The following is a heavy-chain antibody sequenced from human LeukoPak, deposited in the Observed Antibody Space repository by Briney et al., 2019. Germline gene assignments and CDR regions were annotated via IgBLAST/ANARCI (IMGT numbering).Heavy chain of an antibody. D-gene: IGHD3-10*01. CDR2: INPNTGGT. J-gene: IGHJ4*02. CDR3: ARDISGVRFDY. Sequence: ASVKVSCRASGYTLSTYFIHWVRRAPGQGLEWMGWINPNTGGTSYAQNFRGRVTVTRDTSINTAYMELSRLTSDDTGMYFCARDISGVRFDYWGQGTPVTVSP. CDR1: GYTLSTYF. V-gene: IGHV1-2*02.